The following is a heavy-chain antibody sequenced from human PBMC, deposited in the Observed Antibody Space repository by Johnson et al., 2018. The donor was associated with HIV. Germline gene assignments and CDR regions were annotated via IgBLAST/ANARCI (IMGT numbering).Heavy chain of an antibody. CDR3: ARRDNDAFDI. CDR2: FYSDSNT. CDR1: GFTVSSNY. Sequence: VLLVESGGGLVQPGGSLRLSCAASGFTVSSNYMSWVRQAPGKGLEWVSVFYSDSNTYSSDSVKGRFTISRDNSKNTLYLQMGSLRAEDMAVYYCARRDNDAFDIWGQGTMVTVSS. V-gene: IGHV3-66*04. J-gene: IGHJ3*02.